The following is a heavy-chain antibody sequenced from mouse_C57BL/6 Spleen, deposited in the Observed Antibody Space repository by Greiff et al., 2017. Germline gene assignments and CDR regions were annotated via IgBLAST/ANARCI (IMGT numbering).Heavy chain of an antibody. Sequence: VQLQPSGTVLARPGASVKMSCKTSGYTFTSYWMHWVKQRPGQGLEWIGAIYPGNSDTNYNQKFKGKAKLTAVTSASTAYMELSSLTNADSAVYYWTRAYYDYGIFDYWGQGTTLTVSS. J-gene: IGHJ2*01. V-gene: IGHV1-5*01. CDR2: IYPGNSDT. D-gene: IGHD2-4*01. CDR3: TRAYYDYGIFDY. CDR1: GYTFTSYW.